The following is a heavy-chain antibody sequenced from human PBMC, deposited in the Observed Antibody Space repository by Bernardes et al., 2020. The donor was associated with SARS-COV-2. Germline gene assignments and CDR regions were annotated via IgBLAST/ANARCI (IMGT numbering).Heavy chain of an antibody. CDR3: ARQTSRYSSGWYGRGYYFDY. CDR1: GASISSGGYY. Sequence: SETLSLTCTVSGASISSGGYYWGWVRQAPGRGLEWLGSIYHSGSTYNNLSLKSRVTISVDTSKNQFSLKLSSVTAADTAVYYCARQTSRYSSGWYGRGYYFDYWGQGTLVTVSS. CDR2: IYHSGST. J-gene: IGHJ4*02. D-gene: IGHD6-19*01. V-gene: IGHV4-39*01.